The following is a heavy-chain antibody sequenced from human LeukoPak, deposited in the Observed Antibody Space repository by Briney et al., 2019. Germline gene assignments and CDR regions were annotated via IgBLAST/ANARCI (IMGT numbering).Heavy chain of an antibody. Sequence: SGGSLRLSCTASGFTFRSYVFSWVRQAPGKGLEWVSAISDSGDGTYYADSVKGRFTISRDNSKNTLYLQMNGLGAEDTAVYYCAKDRAARPTYFDYWGQGTLVTVSS. CDR1: GFTFRSYV. CDR3: AKDRAARPTYFDY. CDR2: ISDSGDGT. V-gene: IGHV3-23*01. D-gene: IGHD6-6*01. J-gene: IGHJ4*02.